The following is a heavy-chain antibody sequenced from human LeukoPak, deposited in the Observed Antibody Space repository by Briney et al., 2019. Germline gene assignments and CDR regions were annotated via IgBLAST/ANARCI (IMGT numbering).Heavy chain of an antibody. J-gene: IGHJ4*02. V-gene: IGHV1-69*05. CDR2: IIPIFGTS. CDR3: TKDHEGYFDY. Sequence: ASVKVSCKASGGTFSSYAISWLRQAPGQGLEWMARIIPIFGTSDYAQKFQGRVTITTDESTSTAFMELSGQRSEDTAVYYCTKDHEGYFDYWGQGSLVTVSS. CDR1: GGTFSSYA.